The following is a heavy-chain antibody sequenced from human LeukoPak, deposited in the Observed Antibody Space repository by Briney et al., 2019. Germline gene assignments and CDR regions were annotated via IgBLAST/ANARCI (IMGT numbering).Heavy chain of an antibody. CDR2: IYYSGST. V-gene: IGHV4-39*07. CDR3: ARLRIYGVAYMVRGVKSAFDI. D-gene: IGHD3-10*01. J-gene: IGHJ3*02. Sequence: SETLSLTCTVSGGSISSSSYYWGWIRQPPGKGLEWNGSIYYSGSTYYNPSLKSRVTISVDTSKNQFSLKLSSVTAADTAVYYCARLRIYGVAYMVRGVKSAFDIWGQGTMVTVSS. CDR1: GGSISSSSYY.